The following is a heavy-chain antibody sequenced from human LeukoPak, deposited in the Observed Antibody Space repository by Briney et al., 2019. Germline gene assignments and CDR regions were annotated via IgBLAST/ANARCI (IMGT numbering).Heavy chain of an antibody. CDR2: ISSSSSTI. J-gene: IGHJ4*02. CDR1: GFTFGSYW. CDR3: AMMAAAGKEGVDY. D-gene: IGHD6-13*01. V-gene: IGHV3-48*01. Sequence: GGSLRLSCVGSGFTFGSYWMSWVRQAPGKGLEWVSYISSSSSTIYYADSVKGRFTISRDNAKNSLYLQMNSLRAEDTAVYYCAMMAAAGKEGVDYWGQGTLVTVSS.